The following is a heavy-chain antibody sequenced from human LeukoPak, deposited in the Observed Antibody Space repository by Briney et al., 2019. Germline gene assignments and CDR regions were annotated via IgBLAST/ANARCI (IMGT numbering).Heavy chain of an antibody. V-gene: IGHV4-34*01. J-gene: IGHJ4*02. D-gene: IGHD4-17*01. CDR1: GGSFSGYY. Sequence: KPSETLSLTCAVYGGSFSGYYWSWIRQPPGKGLEWIGEINHSGSTNYNPSLKSRVTISVDTSKNQFSLKLSSVTAADTAVYYCASSHYGDPTNYFDYWGQGTLVTVSS. CDR2: INHSGST. CDR3: ASSHYGDPTNYFDY.